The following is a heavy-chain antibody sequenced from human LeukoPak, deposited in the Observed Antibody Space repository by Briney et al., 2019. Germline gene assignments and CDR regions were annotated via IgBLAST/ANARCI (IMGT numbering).Heavy chain of an antibody. D-gene: IGHD4-17*01. J-gene: IGHJ6*04. CDR1: GFTFSSYK. CDR3: ARVLYGGMDV. V-gene: IGHV3-48*03. CDR2: ISSSGSTI. Sequence: PGGSLRLSCAASGFTFSSYKMNWVRQAPGKGLEWVSYISSSGSTIYYADPVKGRFTISRDNAKNSLYLQMNSLRAEDTAVYYCARVLYGGMDVWGKGTTVTVSS.